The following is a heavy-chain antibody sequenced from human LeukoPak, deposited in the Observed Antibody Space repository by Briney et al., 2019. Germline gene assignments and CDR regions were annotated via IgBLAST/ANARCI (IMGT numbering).Heavy chain of an antibody. J-gene: IGHJ4*02. CDR2: INPNSGGT. CDR1: GYTFTGYY. Sequence: ASVKVSCKASGYTFTGYYMHWVRQAPGQGLEWMGWINPNSGGTNYAQEFQGWVTMTRDTSISTAYMELSRLRSDDTAVYYCARGVVATIFSRRYYFDYWGQGTLVTVSS. V-gene: IGHV1-2*04. CDR3: ARGVVATIFSRRYYFDY. D-gene: IGHD5-12*01.